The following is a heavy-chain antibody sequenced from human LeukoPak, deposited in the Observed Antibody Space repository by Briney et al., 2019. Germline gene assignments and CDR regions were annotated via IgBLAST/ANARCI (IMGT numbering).Heavy chain of an antibody. D-gene: IGHD3-10*01. Sequence: ASVKVSCKVSGYTLTELSMHWVRQAPGKGLEWMGGFDPEDGETIYAQKFQGRVTMTEDTSTDTAYMELSSLRSEDTAVYYCATGPRITPYHYYMDVWGKGTTVTVSS. CDR3: ATGPRITPYHYYMDV. CDR1: GYTLTELS. CDR2: FDPEDGET. V-gene: IGHV1-24*01. J-gene: IGHJ6*03.